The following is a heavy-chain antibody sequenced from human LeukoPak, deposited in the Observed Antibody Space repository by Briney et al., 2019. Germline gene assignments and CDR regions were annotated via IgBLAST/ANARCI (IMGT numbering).Heavy chain of an antibody. CDR1: GFTFSSYG. CDR2: IWYDGSNK. D-gene: IGHD6-13*01. V-gene: IGHV3-33*01. Sequence: PGRSLRLSCAASGFTFSSYGMHWVRQAPGKGLEWVAVIWYDGSNKYYADSVRGRFTISRDNSKNTLYLQMNSLRAEDTAVYYCARDLAAAGPPHYWGQGTLVTVSS. CDR3: ARDLAAAGPPHY. J-gene: IGHJ4*02.